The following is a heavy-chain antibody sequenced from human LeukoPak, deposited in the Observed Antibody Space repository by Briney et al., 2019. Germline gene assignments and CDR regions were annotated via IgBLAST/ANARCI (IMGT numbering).Heavy chain of an antibody. CDR1: GFSFSSYA. CDR3: AKDRLDIVVVVAAQTTTPQDY. D-gene: IGHD2-15*01. Sequence: PGGSLRLSCAASGFSFSSYAMHWVRQAPGKGLEWVAFISYDGSNKYYADSVKGRFTISRDNSKNTLYLQMNSLRAEDTAVYYCAKDRLDIVVVVAAQTTTPQDYWGQGTLVTVSS. J-gene: IGHJ4*02. V-gene: IGHV3-30-3*01. CDR2: ISYDGSNK.